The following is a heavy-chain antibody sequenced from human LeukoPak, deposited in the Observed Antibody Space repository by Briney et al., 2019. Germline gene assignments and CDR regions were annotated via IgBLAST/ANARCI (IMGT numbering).Heavy chain of an antibody. D-gene: IGHD3-3*01. CDR2: IYYSGST. CDR3: AREASYDFWTGTDQVLDL. V-gene: IGHV4-59*12. Sequence: SETLSLTCTVSGGSISSYYWSWIRQPPGKGLEWIGYIYYSGSTNYNPSLKSRVTISVDTSKNQFSLNLTSVTAADTAVYYCAREASYDFWTGTDQVLDLWGRGTLVTVSS. J-gene: IGHJ2*01. CDR1: GGSISSYY.